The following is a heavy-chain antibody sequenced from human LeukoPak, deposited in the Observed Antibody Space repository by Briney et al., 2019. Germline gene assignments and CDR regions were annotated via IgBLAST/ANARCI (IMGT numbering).Heavy chain of an antibody. V-gene: IGHV3-7*01. J-gene: IGHJ4*02. CDR2: IKQDGSEK. CDR3: ARRALTMARGARPYYFDY. CDR1: GSTFSSYW. Sequence: PGGSLRLSCAASGSTFSSYWMSWVRQAPGKGLEWVANIKQDGSEKYYVDSVKGRFTISRDNAKNSLYLQMNSLRAEDTAVYYCARRALTMARGARPYYFDYWGQGTLVTVSS. D-gene: IGHD3-10*01.